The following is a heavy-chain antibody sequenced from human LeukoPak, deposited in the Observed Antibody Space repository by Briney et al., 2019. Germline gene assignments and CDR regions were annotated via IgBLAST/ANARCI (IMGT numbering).Heavy chain of an antibody. J-gene: IGHJ4*02. V-gene: IGHV3-30*02. CDR1: GFIFSNYG. D-gene: IGHD6-13*01. Sequence: GGSLRLSCAASGFIFSNYGMHWVRQAPGKGLEWVTFILYDGSNKYYADSVKGRFTISRDNSKNTLYLQMSSLRAEDTAVYYCARYSGWYPYYFDYWGQGTLVTVSS. CDR3: ARYSGWYPYYFDY. CDR2: ILYDGSNK.